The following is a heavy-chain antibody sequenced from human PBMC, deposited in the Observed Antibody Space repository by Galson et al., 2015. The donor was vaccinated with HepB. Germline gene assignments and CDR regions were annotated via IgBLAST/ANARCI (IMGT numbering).Heavy chain of an antibody. CDR1: GFTFSVSA. CDR2: IRSKANSYAT. J-gene: IGHJ6*02. Sequence: SLRLSCAASGFTFSVSAMHWVRQASGKGLEWVGRIRSKANSYATAYAASVKGRFTISRDDSKNTAYLQMNSLKTEDTAVYYCTSPAHCSSTSCYNYYYYGMDVWGQGTTVTVSS. D-gene: IGHD2-2*01. CDR3: TSPAHCSSTSCYNYYYYGMDV. V-gene: IGHV3-73*01.